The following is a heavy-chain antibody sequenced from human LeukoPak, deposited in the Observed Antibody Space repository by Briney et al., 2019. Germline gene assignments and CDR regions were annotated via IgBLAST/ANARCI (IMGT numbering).Heavy chain of an antibody. CDR1: GFTLNQHA. V-gene: IGHV3-23*01. D-gene: IGHD3-16*01. Sequence: GGSLRLSCAASGFTLNQHAMSWVRQAPGEGLEWVSAIIDVGDTYYTDSVKGRFTISRDYSKNTLFLQMNSLRAEDTATYYCAKDRANWAIDDWGQGTQVTVSS. J-gene: IGHJ4*02. CDR2: IIDVGDT. CDR3: AKDRANWAIDD.